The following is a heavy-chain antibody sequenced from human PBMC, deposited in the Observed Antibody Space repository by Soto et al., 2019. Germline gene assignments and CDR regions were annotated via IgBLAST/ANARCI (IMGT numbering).Heavy chain of an antibody. Sequence: SETLSLTCTVSGGSISSGDYYWSWIRQPPGKGLEWIGYIYYSGSTYYNPSLKSRVTISVDTSKNQFSLKLSSVTAADTAVYYCARGSTVNYYGMDVWGQGTTVTVSS. V-gene: IGHV4-30-4*01. CDR3: ARGSTVNYYGMDV. J-gene: IGHJ6*02. CDR1: GGSISSGDYY. CDR2: IYYSGST. D-gene: IGHD4-17*01.